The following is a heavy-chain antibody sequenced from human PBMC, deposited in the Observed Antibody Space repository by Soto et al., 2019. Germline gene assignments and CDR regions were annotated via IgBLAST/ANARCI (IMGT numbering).Heavy chain of an antibody. V-gene: IGHV4-38-2*01. CDR2: IYHAGSS. Sequence: PSETLSLTCAVSGYSISSGYYWGWIRQPPGKGLEWIGIIYHAGSSYYNPSLKSRVTISVDTSKNQFSLRLNSVTAADTAVYYCARGNGPYGMDVWGQGTTVTV. J-gene: IGHJ6*02. CDR3: ARGNGPYGMDV. CDR1: GYSISSGYY. D-gene: IGHD2-8*01.